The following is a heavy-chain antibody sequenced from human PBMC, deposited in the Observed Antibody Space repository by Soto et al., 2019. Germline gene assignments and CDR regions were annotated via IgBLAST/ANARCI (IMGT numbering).Heavy chain of an antibody. CDR3: ARDVGLDSDDFFAY. D-gene: IGHD3-9*01. CDR2: IRGDGGQT. Sequence: GSLRLSCTASGFTFSSYGMGWVRQAPGKGLQWVSTIRGDGGQTHYTDSVKGRFSISRDNSKNTVYLQMDSLRAEDTAMYFCARDVGLDSDDFFAYWGQGTQVTVSS. CDR1: GFTFSSYG. V-gene: IGHV3-23*01. J-gene: IGHJ4*02.